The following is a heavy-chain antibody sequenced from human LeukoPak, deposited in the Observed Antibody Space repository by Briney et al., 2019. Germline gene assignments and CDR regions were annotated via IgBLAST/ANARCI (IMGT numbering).Heavy chain of an antibody. Sequence: ASVKVSCKASGYTFTSYGISWVRQATGQGLEWMGWISAYNGNTNYAQKLQGRVTMTTDTSTSTAYMELSRLRSDDTAVYYCARDRGSGSLSFDPWGQGTLVTVSS. J-gene: IGHJ5*02. CDR2: ISAYNGNT. CDR3: ARDRGSGSLSFDP. D-gene: IGHD3-10*01. V-gene: IGHV1-18*01. CDR1: GYTFTSYG.